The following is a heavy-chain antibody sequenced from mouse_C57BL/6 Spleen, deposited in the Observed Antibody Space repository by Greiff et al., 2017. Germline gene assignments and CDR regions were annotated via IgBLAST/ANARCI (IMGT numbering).Heavy chain of an antibody. CDR1: GYTFTDYE. D-gene: IGHD2-5*01. CDR2: IDPETGGT. V-gene: IGHV1-15*01. CDR3: TRIPLYYSNYGFDY. J-gene: IGHJ2*01. Sequence: QVHVKQSGAELVRPGASVTLSCKASGYTFTDYEMHWVKQTPVHGLEWIGAIDPETGGTAYNQKFKGKAILTADKSSSTAYMELRSLTSEDSAVYYCTRIPLYYSNYGFDYWGQGTTLTVSS.